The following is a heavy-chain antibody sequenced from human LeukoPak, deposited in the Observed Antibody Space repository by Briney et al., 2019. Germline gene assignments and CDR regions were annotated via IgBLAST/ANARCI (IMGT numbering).Heavy chain of an antibody. CDR1: GGSIRSYY. J-gene: IGHJ4*02. D-gene: IGHD4-17*01. Sequence: PSETLSLTCTVSGGSIRSYYWSWIRQPPGKGLEWIGYIYYSGSTNYNPSLKSRATMSVDTSKNQFSLKLSSVTAADTAVYYCARYLPRGHGDFDYWGQGTLVTVSS. CDR2: IYYSGST. CDR3: ARYLPRGHGDFDY. V-gene: IGHV4-59*01.